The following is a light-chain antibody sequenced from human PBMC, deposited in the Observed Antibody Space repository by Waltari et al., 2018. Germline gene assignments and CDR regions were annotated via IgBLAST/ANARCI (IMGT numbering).Light chain of an antibody. CDR1: QIINNY. J-gene: IGKJ1*01. V-gene: IGKV1-39*01. CDR2: DAS. Sequence: DIQLTQSPSSLSASVGDRVTITCRTSQIINNYLNWFQQKAGKAPQLLIFDASSVQRGVPSRFSGSGSGTDFTLTISSLQPEDFATYYCQQSYTSPRTFGQGTKV. CDR3: QQSYTSPRT.